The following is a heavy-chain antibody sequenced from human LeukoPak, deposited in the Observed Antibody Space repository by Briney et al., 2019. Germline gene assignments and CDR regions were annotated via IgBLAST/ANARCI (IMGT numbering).Heavy chain of an antibody. D-gene: IGHD5-24*01. V-gene: IGHV3-23*01. CDR3: AKDLGDGYNLNFDY. CDR1: GFTFSSYA. J-gene: IGHJ4*02. Sequence: GGSLRLSCAASGFTFSSYAMSWVRQAPGKGLEWVSAISSSGGSTYYADSVKGRFTISRDNSKNTLYLQMNSLRAEDTAVYYCAKDLGDGYNLNFDYWGQGTLVTVSS. CDR2: ISSSGGST.